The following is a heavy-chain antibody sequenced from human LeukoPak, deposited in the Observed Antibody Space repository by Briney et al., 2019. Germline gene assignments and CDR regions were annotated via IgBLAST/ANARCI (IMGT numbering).Heavy chain of an antibody. CDR1: GFTFSIYS. CDR2: ISSSSGYI. Sequence: GGSLRLSCAASGFTFSIYSMNWVRQAPGKGLEWVSSISSSSGYIYSADSVKGRFTISRDNAKNSLYPQMNSLRAEDTAVYYCAREGYAFDIWGQGTMVTVSS. CDR3: AREGYAFDI. J-gene: IGHJ3*02. V-gene: IGHV3-21*01.